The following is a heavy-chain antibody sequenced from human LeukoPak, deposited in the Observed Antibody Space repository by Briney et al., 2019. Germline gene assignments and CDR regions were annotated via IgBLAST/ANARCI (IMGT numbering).Heavy chain of an antibody. V-gene: IGHV3-30-3*01. CDR3: ATIEQLVGGLPFDY. CDR1: GFTFSSYA. CDR2: ISYDGSNK. Sequence: GGSLRLSCAASGFTFSSYAMHWVREAPGKGLEWVAVISYDGSNKYYADSVKGRFTISRDNSKNTLYLQMNSPRAEDTAVYYCATIEQLVGGLPFDYWGQGTLVTFSS. J-gene: IGHJ4*02. D-gene: IGHD6-13*01.